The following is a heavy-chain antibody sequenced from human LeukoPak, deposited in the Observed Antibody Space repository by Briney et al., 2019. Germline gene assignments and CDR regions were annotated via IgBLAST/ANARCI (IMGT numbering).Heavy chain of an antibody. CDR1: GGSISSSSYY. V-gene: IGHV4-39*01. CDR3: ASSPGVYCSSTSCYDSTYYYYGMDV. CDR2: IYYSGST. D-gene: IGHD2-2*01. Sequence: SETLSLTCTVSGGSISSSSYYWGWIRQPPGKGLEWIGSIYYSGSTYYNPSLKSRVTISVDTSKNQFSLKLSSVTAADTAVYYCASSPGVYCSSTSCYDSTYYYYGMDVWGQGTTVTVSS. J-gene: IGHJ6*02.